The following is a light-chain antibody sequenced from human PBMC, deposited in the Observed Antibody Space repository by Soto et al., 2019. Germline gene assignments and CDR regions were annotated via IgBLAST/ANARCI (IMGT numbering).Light chain of an antibody. Sequence: QSALTQPPSASGSPGQSVTISCTGTSSDVGAYDYVSWYQQHPGKAPKLMIYEATNRPSGVSHRFSGSKSGNTASLTISGLQAEDEADYHCSSFTSSHTWVFGGGTKLTVL. V-gene: IGLV2-14*01. CDR1: SSDVGAYDY. CDR2: EAT. J-gene: IGLJ3*02. CDR3: SSFTSSHTWV.